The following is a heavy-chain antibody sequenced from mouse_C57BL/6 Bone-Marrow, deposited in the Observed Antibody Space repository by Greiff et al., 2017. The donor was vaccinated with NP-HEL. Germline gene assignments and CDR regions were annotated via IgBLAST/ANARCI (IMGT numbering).Heavy chain of an antibody. CDR1: GFTFSSYA. D-gene: IGHD1-1*01. CDR2: ISDGGSYT. CDR3: ARGGDGSSYHYYAMDY. Sequence: EVQVVESGGGLVKPGGSLKLSCAASGFTFSSYAMSWVRQTPEKRLEWVATISDGGSYTYYPDNVKGRFTISRDNAKNNLYLQMSHLKSEDTAMYYCARGGDGSSYHYYAMDYWGQGTSVTVSS. V-gene: IGHV5-4*01. J-gene: IGHJ4*01.